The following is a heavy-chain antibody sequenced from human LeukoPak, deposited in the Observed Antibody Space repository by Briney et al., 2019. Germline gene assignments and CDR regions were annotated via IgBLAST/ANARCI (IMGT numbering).Heavy chain of an antibody. V-gene: IGHV4-59*12. D-gene: IGHD6-6*01. J-gene: IGHJ6*02. CDR1: GGSISSYY. CDR3: ARLAARPNYYYGMDV. Sequence: SETLSLTCTVSGGSISSYYWNWIRQPPGKGLEWIGYISYSGSTNYNPSLKSRVTISVDTSKNQFSLKLSSVTAADTAVYYCARLAARPNYYYGMDVWGQGTTVTVSS. CDR2: ISYSGST.